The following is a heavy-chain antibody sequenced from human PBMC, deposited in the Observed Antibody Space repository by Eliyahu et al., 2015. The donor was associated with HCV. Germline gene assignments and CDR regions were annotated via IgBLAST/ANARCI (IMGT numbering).Heavy chain of an antibody. D-gene: IGHD3-22*01. Sequence: QVQLVQSGAEVKKPGASVKVSCKASGYTFTSYGISXXRQAPGQGLEWMGWISAYNGNTNYAXKLQGRVTMTTDTSTSTAYMELRSLRSDDTAVYYCARVPPLNYYDSSGYWSHAFDIWGQGTMVTVSS. CDR3: ARVPPLNYYDSSGYWSHAFDI. J-gene: IGHJ3*02. CDR2: ISAYNGNT. CDR1: GYTFTSYG. V-gene: IGHV1-18*01.